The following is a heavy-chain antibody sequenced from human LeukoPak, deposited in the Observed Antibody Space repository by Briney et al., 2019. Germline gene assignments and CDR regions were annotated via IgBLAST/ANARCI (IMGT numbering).Heavy chain of an antibody. Sequence: PSQTLSLTCAVSGGSISSGGYSWSWIRQPPGKGLEWIGYIYHSGSTYYNPSLKSRVTISVGRSRNQFSLKLSSVTAADTAVYYCARDYYGSGSLGGANWFDPWGQGTLVTVSS. V-gene: IGHV4-30-2*01. CDR1: GGSISSGGYS. CDR2: IYHSGST. D-gene: IGHD3-10*01. J-gene: IGHJ5*02. CDR3: ARDYYGSGSLGGANWFDP.